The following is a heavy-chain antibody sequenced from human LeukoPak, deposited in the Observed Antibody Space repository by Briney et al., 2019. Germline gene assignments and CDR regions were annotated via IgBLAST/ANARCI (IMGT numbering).Heavy chain of an antibody. D-gene: IGHD5-18*01. Sequence: PGGSLTLSCAVSRFTLSNYWMHWVRHATGRGLGWVSRIYSDGSSTIYVDSVKGRFIISRDHAKNTLYLQMNSLRAEDTAVYFCARYNYDWFDYWGQGTLVTVSS. CDR2: IYSDGSST. CDR3: ARYNYDWFDY. V-gene: IGHV3-74*01. J-gene: IGHJ4*02. CDR1: RFTLSNYW.